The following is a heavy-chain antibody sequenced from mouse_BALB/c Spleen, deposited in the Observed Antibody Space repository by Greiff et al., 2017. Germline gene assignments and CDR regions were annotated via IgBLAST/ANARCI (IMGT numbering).Heavy chain of an antibody. V-gene: IGHV5-15*02. CDR1: GFTFSDYG. D-gene: IGHD4-1*02. J-gene: IGHJ2*01. CDR2: ISNLAYSI. CDR3: ARSTGRVFDY. Sequence: VQLKESGGGLVQPGGSRKLSCAASGFTFSDYGMAWVRQAPGKGPEWVAFISNLAYSIYYADTVTGRFTISRENAKNTLYLEMSSLRSEDTAMYYCARSTGRVFDYWGQGTTLTVSS.